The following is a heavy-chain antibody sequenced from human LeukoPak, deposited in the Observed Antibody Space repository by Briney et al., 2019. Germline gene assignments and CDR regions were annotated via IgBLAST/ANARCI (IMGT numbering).Heavy chain of an antibody. CDR3: ARLLIRSFDY. J-gene: IGHJ4*02. Sequence: GSLRLSCAASGFTFSSYAMSWVRQAPGKGLEWVGEINHSGSTNYNPSLKSRVTISVDTSKNQFSLKLSSVTAADTAVYYCARLLIRSFDYWGQGTLVTVSS. CDR1: GFTFSSYA. V-gene: IGHV4-34*01. CDR2: INHSGST. D-gene: IGHD3-22*01.